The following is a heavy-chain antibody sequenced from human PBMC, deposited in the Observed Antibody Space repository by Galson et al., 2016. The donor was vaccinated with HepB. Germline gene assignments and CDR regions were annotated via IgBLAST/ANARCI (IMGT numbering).Heavy chain of an antibody. CDR2: IYRGGST. CDR3: ARGRSCTSTSCFLFGDNRDLYFDF. V-gene: IGHV4-30-2*01. CDR1: GGSISSSGYS. Sequence: TLSLTCAVSGGSISSSGYSWSWIRQPPGKGLEWVGYIYRGGSTYYNPSLKGRVTISVDTSKNQFSLKLSSVTAADTAVYYCARGRSCTSTSCFLFGDNRDLYFDFWGRGTLVTVSS. D-gene: IGHD2-2*01. J-gene: IGHJ2*01.